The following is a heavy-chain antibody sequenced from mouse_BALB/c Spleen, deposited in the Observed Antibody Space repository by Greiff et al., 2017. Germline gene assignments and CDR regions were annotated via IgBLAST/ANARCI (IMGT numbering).Heavy chain of an antibody. J-gene: IGHJ4*01. CDR1: GFTFTDYY. D-gene: IGHD1-1*01. CDR3: ARDSGSSYYAMDY. V-gene: IGHV7-3*02. Sequence: EVKLMESGGGLVQPGGSLRLSCATSGFTFTDYYMSWVRQPPGKALEWLGFIRNKANGYTTEYSASVKGRFTISRDNSQSILYLQMNTLRAEDSATYYCARDSGSSYYAMDYWGQGTSVTVSS. CDR2: IRNKANGYTT.